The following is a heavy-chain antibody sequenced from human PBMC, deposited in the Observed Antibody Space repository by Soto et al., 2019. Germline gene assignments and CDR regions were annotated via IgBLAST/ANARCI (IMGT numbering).Heavy chain of an antibody. CDR1: GDSVSSITYY. CDR2: LYYSGST. Sequence: SETLSLTCTVSGDSVSSITYYWGWIRQPPGKGLEWIGSLYYSGSTYYNPSLRSRVTISVDTSKNQFSLKLSSVTAADTAVYYCANDYGDYKSCNVMDVWGRGTTVTVSS. CDR3: ANDYGDYKSCNVMDV. D-gene: IGHD4-17*01. V-gene: IGHV4-39*01. J-gene: IGHJ6*02.